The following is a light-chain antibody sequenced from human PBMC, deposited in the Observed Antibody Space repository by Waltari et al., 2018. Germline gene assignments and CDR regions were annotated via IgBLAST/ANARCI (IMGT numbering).Light chain of an antibody. CDR2: EVS. Sequence: QSALTQPASVSGSPGQSITISCSGTDSHVAAYYFVSWYQQHPGKAPHLIIYEVSNRPSGISNRFSASKSGNTASLTISGLQAEDEADYYCSSYTTSSAPGVFGTGTRVTVL. J-gene: IGLJ1*01. CDR1: DSHVAAYYF. V-gene: IGLV2-14*01. CDR3: SSYTTSSAPGV.